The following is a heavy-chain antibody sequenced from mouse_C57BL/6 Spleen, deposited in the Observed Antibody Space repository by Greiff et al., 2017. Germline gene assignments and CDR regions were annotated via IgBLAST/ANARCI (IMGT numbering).Heavy chain of an antibody. CDR3: AREPDMDY. Sequence: DVKLQESGPGLVKPSQSLSLTCSVTGYSITSGYYWNWIRQFPGNKLEWMGYISYDGSNNYNPSLKNRISITRDTSKNQFFLKLNSVTTEDTATYYCAREPDMDYWGQGTSVTVSS. CDR2: ISYDGSN. V-gene: IGHV3-6*01. CDR1: GYSITSGYY. J-gene: IGHJ4*01.